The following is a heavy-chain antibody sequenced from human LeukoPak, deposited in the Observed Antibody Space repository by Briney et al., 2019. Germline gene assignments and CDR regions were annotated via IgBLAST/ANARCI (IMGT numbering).Heavy chain of an antibody. V-gene: IGHV4-34*01. CDR3: ARGVLYSSSLDAFDI. D-gene: IGHD6-13*01. CDR2: INHSGST. J-gene: IGHJ3*02. Sequence: NTSETLSLTCAVYGGSFSGYYWSWSRQPPGKGLEWIGEINHSGSTNYNPSLKSRVTISVDTSKNQFSLKLSSVTAADTAVYYCARGVLYSSSLDAFDIWGQGTMVTVSS. CDR1: GGSFSGYY.